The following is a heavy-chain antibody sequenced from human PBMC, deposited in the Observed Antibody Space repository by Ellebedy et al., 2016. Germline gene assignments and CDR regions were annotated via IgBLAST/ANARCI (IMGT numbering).Heavy chain of an antibody. D-gene: IGHD3-10*01. CDR2: VVGSGERT. J-gene: IGHJ4*02. CDR3: PKDREVGSHYYFDT. V-gene: IGHV3-23*01. Sequence: GGSLRLSCEASGFTFSSHAMSWVRQAPGKGPEWVSAVVGSGERTFYADSVKGRFTISRDNSKNMLYLQMSSLRAEDTAIYYCPKDREVGSHYYFDTWGQGTLVTVSS. CDR1: GFTFSSHA.